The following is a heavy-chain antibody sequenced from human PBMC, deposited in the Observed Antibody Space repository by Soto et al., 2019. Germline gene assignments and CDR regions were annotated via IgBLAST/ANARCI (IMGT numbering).Heavy chain of an antibody. CDR1: GFTFGYFS. J-gene: IGHJ4*02. Sequence: PGGSLRLSCATSGFTFGYFSISWVRQAPGRGLEWVGFIRSKDYGGTTGYAASVKGRFAISRDDSTGIAYLQMNSLKIEDTAVYYCTREIPYFDSWGRGTLVTVSS. CDR2: IRSKDYGGTT. CDR3: TREIPYFDS. V-gene: IGHV3-49*02.